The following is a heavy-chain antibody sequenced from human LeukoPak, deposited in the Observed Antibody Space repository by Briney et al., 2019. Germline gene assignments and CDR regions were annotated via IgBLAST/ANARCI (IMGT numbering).Heavy chain of an antibody. CDR3: ARDSPAGTSWRSEPTFDY. CDR2: IKEEGRTT. V-gene: IGHV3-7*04. CDR1: GFSFSSFW. D-gene: IGHD2-2*01. J-gene: IGHJ4*02. Sequence: GGSLRLSCAASGFSFSSFWMSWVRQAPGKGLEWAADIKEEGRTTYYVDSVKGRFTISRDNAKNTLYLQMNSLRAEDTAVYYCARDSPAGTSWRSEPTFDYWGQGTLVTVTS.